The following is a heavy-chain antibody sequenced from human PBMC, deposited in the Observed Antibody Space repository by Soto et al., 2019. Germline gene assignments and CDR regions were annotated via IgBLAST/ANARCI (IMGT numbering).Heavy chain of an antibody. Sequence: PSETLSLTCTVSGGSISSGGYYWSWIRQHPGKGLEWIGYIYYSGSTYYSPSLKSRVTISVDTSKNQLSLKLSSVAAADTAVYYCARSMTTVTTTRFDYWGQGTLVTVSS. CDR2: IYYSGST. CDR1: GGSISSGGYY. D-gene: IGHD4-17*01. J-gene: IGHJ4*02. CDR3: ARSMTTVTTTRFDY. V-gene: IGHV4-31*03.